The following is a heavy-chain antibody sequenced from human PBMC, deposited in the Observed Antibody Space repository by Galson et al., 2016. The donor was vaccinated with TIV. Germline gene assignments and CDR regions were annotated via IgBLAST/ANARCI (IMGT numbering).Heavy chain of an antibody. D-gene: IGHD2-15*01. J-gene: IGHJ3*01. CDR3: ATESFVLGEHFYHGMEL. CDR2: IKTKVVGGAT. V-gene: IGHV3-15*05. Sequence: SRRPSGEAPGFTFRSVWLAWVRKAPGKGLGWVGGIKTKVVGGATECAAGVEGSFTILRDDSKNMLYLKMKSLKTEDTGVYYCATESFVLGEHFYHGMELWGQETMVTVSS. CDR1: GFTFRSVW.